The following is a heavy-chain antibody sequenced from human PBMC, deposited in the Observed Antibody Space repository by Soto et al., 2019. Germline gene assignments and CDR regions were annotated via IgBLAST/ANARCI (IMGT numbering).Heavy chain of an antibody. Sequence: SETPSLTCTVGGGSICGCYWSWIRQPPGKGLEWIGYIYYSGSTNYNPSLKSRVTISVDTSKNQFSLKLSSVTAADTAVYYCARKDSGYDSNFDYWGQGTLVTVSS. V-gene: IGHV4-59*01. CDR3: ARKDSGYDSNFDY. J-gene: IGHJ4*02. CDR2: IYYSGST. CDR1: GGSICGCY. D-gene: IGHD5-12*01.